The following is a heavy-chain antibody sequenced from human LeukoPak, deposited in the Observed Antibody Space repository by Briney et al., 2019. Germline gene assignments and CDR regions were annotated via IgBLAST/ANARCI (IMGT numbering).Heavy chain of an antibody. Sequence: PGGSLRLSCAASGFTFSSYWMHWLRQAPGKGRVWVSRINSDGSSTTYANSVKVGFTISRYNAKNTLYLQINSLRAEDTAVYYCARVVYAGELLLGDAFDIWGQGTMVTVSS. V-gene: IGHV3-74*01. CDR2: INSDGSST. J-gene: IGHJ3*02. D-gene: IGHD1-26*01. CDR1: GFTFSSYW. CDR3: ARVVYAGELLLGDAFDI.